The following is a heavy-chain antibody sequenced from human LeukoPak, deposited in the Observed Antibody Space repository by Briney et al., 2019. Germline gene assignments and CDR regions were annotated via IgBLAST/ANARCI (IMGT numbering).Heavy chain of an antibody. CDR3: ASATWYYYDSSGYYG. V-gene: IGHV4-39*01. CDR2: IYYSGST. CDR1: GGSISSSSYY. J-gene: IGHJ4*02. Sequence: PSETLSLTCTVSGGSISSSSYYWGWIRQPPGKGLEWIGSIYYSGSTYYNPSLKSRVTISVDTSKNQFSLKLSSVTAADTAVYYCASATWYYYDSSGYYGWGQGTLVTVSS. D-gene: IGHD3-22*01.